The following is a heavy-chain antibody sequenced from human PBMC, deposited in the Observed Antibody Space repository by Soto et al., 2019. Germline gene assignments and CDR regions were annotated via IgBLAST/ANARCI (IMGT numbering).Heavy chain of an antibody. D-gene: IGHD3-10*01. J-gene: IGHJ6*02. CDR2: ISGSGGST. V-gene: IGHV3-23*01. Sequence: GGSLRLSCAASGFSFSNYAMNWVRQAPGKGLEWVSGISGSGGSTYYADPVKGRFTISRDNSKNTLYLQMTSLRAEDTAVYYCARDQGIMVRGLRHSGMAVWGQGTTVTVSS. CDR3: ARDQGIMVRGLRHSGMAV. CDR1: GFSFSNYA.